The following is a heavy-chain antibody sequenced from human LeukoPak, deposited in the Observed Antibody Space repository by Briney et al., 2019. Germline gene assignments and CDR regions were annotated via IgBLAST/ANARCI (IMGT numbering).Heavy chain of an antibody. J-gene: IGHJ4*02. CDR1: GYTFTGYY. Sequence: GASVKVSCKASGYTFTGYYMHWVRQAPGQGLEWMGRINPNSGGTNYAQKFQGRVTMTRDTSISTAYKELSRLRSDDTAGYYCASCVSFSGGSCYDYWGQGTLVTVSS. CDR2: INPNSGGT. D-gene: IGHD2-15*01. V-gene: IGHV1-2*06. CDR3: ASCVSFSGGSCYDY.